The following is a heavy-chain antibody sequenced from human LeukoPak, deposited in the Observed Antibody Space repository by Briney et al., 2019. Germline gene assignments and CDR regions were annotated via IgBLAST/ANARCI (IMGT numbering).Heavy chain of an antibody. CDR2: ITSSGSTI. CDR1: GFTFSDYY. D-gene: IGHD1-26*01. Sequence: PGGSLRLSCAASGFTFSDYYMSWIRQAPGKGLEWISYITSSGSTISYADSVEGRFTISRDNAKNSLYLQMNSLRAEDTAVYYCARARYSGSYYYFDYWGQGTLVTVSS. CDR3: ARARYSGSYYYFDY. J-gene: IGHJ4*02. V-gene: IGHV3-11*01.